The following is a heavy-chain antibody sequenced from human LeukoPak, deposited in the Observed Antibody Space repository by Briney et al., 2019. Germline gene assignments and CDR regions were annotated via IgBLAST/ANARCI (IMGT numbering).Heavy chain of an antibody. CDR2: ISAYNGNT. CDR1: GYTFSTYG. Sequence: GASVKVSCKASGYTFSTYGIGRLRQAPGQGLEWMGWISAYNGNTNYAQKFQGRVTMTTDTSTSTAYMELRNLRSDDTAVYYCARDGYFDYWGQGTLVTVSS. J-gene: IGHJ4*02. CDR3: ARDGYFDY. V-gene: IGHV1-18*01.